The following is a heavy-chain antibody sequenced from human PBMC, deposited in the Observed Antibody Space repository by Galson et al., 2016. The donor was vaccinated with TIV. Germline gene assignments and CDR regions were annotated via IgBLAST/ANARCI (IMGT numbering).Heavy chain of an antibody. J-gene: IGHJ4*02. Sequence: SVKVSCKASGDTFSNYAISWVRQAPGQGLEWMGRIIPILNIANYAQEFQGRVTITADESTSTVYMELNSLRSVDTAVYYCARGPAENYWGQGTLVTVSS. CDR3: ARGPAENY. CDR2: IIPILNIA. CDR1: GDTFSNYA. V-gene: IGHV1-69*04.